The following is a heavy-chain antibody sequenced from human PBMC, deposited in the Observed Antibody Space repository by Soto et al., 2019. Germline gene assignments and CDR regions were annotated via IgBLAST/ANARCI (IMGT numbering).Heavy chain of an antibody. Sequence: QVQLVESGGDVVQPGRSLRLSCAASGFTFRSYGMHWVRQAPGKGLEWVAIIWYDGSNQKYADSVTGRFTISSDNSANTLYLQLNRLRGEDTAVYDCAKDQGTPPSGVVGGWRGRWGQGTLVIVSP. V-gene: IGHV3-33*06. J-gene: IGHJ4*02. D-gene: IGHD2-15*01. CDR1: GFTFRSYG. CDR3: AKDQGTPPSGVVGGWRGR. CDR2: IWYDGSNQ.